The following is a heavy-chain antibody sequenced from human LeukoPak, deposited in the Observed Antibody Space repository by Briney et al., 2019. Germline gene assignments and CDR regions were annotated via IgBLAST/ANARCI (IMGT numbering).Heavy chain of an antibody. CDR2: IYSGGTT. V-gene: IGHV3-53*01. J-gene: IGHJ6*03. Sequence: PGGSLRLSCTASGFTFGDYGMSWVRQAPGKGLEWVSVIYSGGTTYYADSVRGRFTISRDNYKNTLYLQMNSLRAEDTAVYYCARDGYGNNYMDVWGKGTTVIVSS. CDR1: GFTFGDYG. D-gene: IGHD5-18*01. CDR3: ARDGYGNNYMDV.